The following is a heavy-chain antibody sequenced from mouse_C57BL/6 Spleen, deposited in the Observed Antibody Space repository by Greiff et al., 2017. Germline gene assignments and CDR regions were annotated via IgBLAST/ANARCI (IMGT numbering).Heavy chain of an antibody. D-gene: IGHD2-5*01. CDR2: IWWDDDK. J-gene: IGHJ2*01. CDR1: GFSLSTFGMG. CDR3: ARIGGYSNSYYFDY. Sequence: ESGPGILQPSQTLRLTCSFSGFSLSTFGMGVGWIRQPSGKGLEWLAHIWWDDDKYYNPALKSRLTISKYTSKNQVFLKIANVDTADTATYYCARIGGYSNSYYFDYWGQGTTLTVSS. V-gene: IGHV8-8*01.